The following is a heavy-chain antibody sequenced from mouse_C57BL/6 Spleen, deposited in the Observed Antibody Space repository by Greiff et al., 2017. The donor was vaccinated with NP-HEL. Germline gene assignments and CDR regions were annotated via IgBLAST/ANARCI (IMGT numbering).Heavy chain of an antibody. CDR2: IDPSDSYT. J-gene: IGHJ3*01. V-gene: IGHV1-69*01. D-gene: IGHD1-1*01. CDR1: GYTFTSYW. CDR3: ATGSAWFAY. Sequence: QVQLQQPGAELVMPGASVKLSCKASGYTFTSYWMHWVQQRPGQGLEWIGEIDPSDSYTNYNQKFKGKSTLAVDKSSSTAYMQLSSLTSEDSAVYYCATGSAWFAYWGQGTLVTVSA.